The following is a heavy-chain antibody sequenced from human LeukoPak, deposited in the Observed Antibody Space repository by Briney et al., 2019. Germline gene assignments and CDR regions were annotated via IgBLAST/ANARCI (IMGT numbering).Heavy chain of an antibody. CDR3: ARAKLFSASGGAFDI. D-gene: IGHD3-10*01. Sequence: ALVKVSCKASGYTFTSYGISWVRQAPGQGLEWMGWISAYNGNTNYAQKLQGRVTMTTDTSTSTAYMELRSLRSDDTAVYYCARAKLFSASGGAFDIWGQGTMVTVSS. CDR2: ISAYNGNT. V-gene: IGHV1-18*01. J-gene: IGHJ3*02. CDR1: GYTFTSYG.